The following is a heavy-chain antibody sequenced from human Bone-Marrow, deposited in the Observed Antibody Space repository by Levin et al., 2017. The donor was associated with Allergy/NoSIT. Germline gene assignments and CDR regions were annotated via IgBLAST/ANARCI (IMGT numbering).Heavy chain of an antibody. CDR2: IWYDGSNK. J-gene: IGHJ4*02. V-gene: IGHV3-33*01. CDR3: ARDREPSRLDY. D-gene: IGHD1-14*01. CDR1: GFPFSNYG. Sequence: GASVKVSCATSGFPFSNYGIHWVRQAPGKGLEWLSFIWYDGSNKYYADSVKGRFTISRDKSKSTVYLQMNSLRAEDTAVYYCARDREPSRLDYWGQGTLVTVSP.